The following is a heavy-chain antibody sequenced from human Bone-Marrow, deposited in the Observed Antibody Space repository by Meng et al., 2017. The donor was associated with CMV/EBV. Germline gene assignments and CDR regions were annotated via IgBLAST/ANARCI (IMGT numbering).Heavy chain of an antibody. D-gene: IGHD3-3*01. J-gene: IGHJ6*02. V-gene: IGHV1-18*01. Sequence: ASVKVSCKASGYTFTSYGISWVRQAPGQGLEWMGWISAYNGNTNYAQKLQGRVTMTTDTSTSTAYMELRSLRSDDTAVYYCARDHTSHNPLRFLEWSSSTPFYYGMDVWGQGTTVTVSS. CDR1: GYTFTSYG. CDR3: ARDHTSHNPLRFLEWSSSTPFYYGMDV. CDR2: ISAYNGNT.